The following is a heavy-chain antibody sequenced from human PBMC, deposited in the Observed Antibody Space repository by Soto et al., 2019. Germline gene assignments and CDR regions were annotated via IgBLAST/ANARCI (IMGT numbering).Heavy chain of an antibody. V-gene: IGHV3-74*01. CDR2: INSDGYST. D-gene: IGHD3-16*01. CDR1: GFTFSSYW. Sequence: EVQLVESGVGLVQPGGSLRLSCAASGFTFSSYWMHWVRQAPGKGLVWVSRINSDGYSTSYADSVKGRFTISRDKAKTTMYLQMNSLRAEDTAVYYCARGGASGVPPAHWGQGTLVTVSS. CDR3: ARGGASGVPPAH. J-gene: IGHJ1*01.